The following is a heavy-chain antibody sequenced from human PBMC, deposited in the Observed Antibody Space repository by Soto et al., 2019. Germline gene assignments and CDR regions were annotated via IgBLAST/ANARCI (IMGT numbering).Heavy chain of an antibody. CDR1: GGSISSYY. V-gene: IGHV4-59*01. J-gene: IGHJ6*02. CDR2: IYYSGST. D-gene: IGHD3-22*01. CDR3: ARVSCSGYQYYYYYYGMDV. Sequence: TLSLTCTFSGGSISSYYLSWIRHPRGKGLEWIGYIYYSGSTNYNPSLKSRVTISVDTSKNQFSLKLSSVTAADTAVYYCARVSCSGYQYYYYYYGMDVWGQGTTVTVSS.